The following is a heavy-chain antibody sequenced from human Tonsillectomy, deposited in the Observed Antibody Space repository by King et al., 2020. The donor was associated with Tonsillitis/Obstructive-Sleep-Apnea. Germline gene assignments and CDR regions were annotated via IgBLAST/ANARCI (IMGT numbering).Heavy chain of an antibody. J-gene: IGHJ6*02. V-gene: IGHV5-10-1*03. CDR1: GYTFISNW. Sequence: VQLVESGAEVKKPGESLRISCKGSGYTFISNWISWVRQMPGKGLEWMGRIDPIDSYTNYSPSFQGHVTISADKSIGTAYLQWSSLKASDTAMYYCARLSCSGTNCYYYYVMDVWGQGTTVTVSS. D-gene: IGHD2-2*01. CDR2: IDPIDSYT. CDR3: ARLSCSGTNCYYYYVMDV.